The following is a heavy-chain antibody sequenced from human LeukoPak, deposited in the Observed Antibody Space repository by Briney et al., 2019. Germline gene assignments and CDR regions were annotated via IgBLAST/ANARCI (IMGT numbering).Heavy chain of an antibody. CDR2: AYHSGIT. CDR3: ARGLYSSDAY. D-gene: IGHD6-19*01. J-gene: IGHJ4*02. V-gene: IGHV4-4*02. Sequence: PSETLSLTCAVSGGSITSDNWWIWVLQPPGKGLEWIGEAYHSGITNYNPSLKSRVTMSVDKSKNQFSLSLSSVTAADTAVYHCARGLYSSDAYWGQGILVTVSS. CDR1: GGSITSDNW.